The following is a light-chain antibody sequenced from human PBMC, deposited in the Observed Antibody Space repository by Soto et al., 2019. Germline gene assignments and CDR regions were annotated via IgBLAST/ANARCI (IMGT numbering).Light chain of an antibody. Sequence: DLQMTQSPSSLSASVGDRVTITCGASQGINNRLAWYQQKPGKVPKLLIYAASTLQSGVPSRFSGSGSGTDFTLTISSLQPEDVATYYCQNYNSAPPAGTFGGGTKVEIK. CDR1: QGINNR. CDR3: QNYNSAPPAGT. V-gene: IGKV1-27*01. CDR2: AAS. J-gene: IGKJ4*01.